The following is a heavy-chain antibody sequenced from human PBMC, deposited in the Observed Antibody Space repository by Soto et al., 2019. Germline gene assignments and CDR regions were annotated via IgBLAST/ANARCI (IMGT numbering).Heavy chain of an antibody. Sequence: GGSLRLSCAASGFTFSSYGMHWVRQAPGKGLEWVAVIWYDGSNKYYADSVKGRFTISRDNSRNTLYLQMNSLRAEDTAVYYCARETSFYYYGMDVWGQGTTVTVSS. J-gene: IGHJ6*02. CDR3: ARETSFYYYGMDV. CDR1: GFTFSSYG. V-gene: IGHV3-33*01. CDR2: IWYDGSNK.